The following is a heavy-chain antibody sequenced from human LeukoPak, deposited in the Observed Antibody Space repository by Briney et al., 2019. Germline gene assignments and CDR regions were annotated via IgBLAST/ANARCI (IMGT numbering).Heavy chain of an antibody. J-gene: IGHJ4*02. Sequence: PSETLSFTCTVSGGSISSYYWSWIRQPPGKGLEWTGYIYYSGSTNYNPSLRSRVTISVDTSKNQFSLKLSSVTAADTAVYYCARGGNYGDYDGYFDYWGQGTLVTVSS. CDR2: IYYSGST. CDR3: ARGGNYGDYDGYFDY. D-gene: IGHD4-17*01. CDR1: GGSISSYY. V-gene: IGHV4-59*08.